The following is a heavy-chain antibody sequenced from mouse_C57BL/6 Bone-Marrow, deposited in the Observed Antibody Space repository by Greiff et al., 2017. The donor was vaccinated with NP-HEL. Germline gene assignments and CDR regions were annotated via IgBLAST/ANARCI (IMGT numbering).Heavy chain of an antibody. V-gene: IGHV1-82*01. J-gene: IGHJ2*01. CDR3: ARGGTTGDFDY. CDR1: GYAFSSSW. D-gene: IGHD1-1*01. CDR2: IYPGDGDT. Sequence: QVQLKESGPELVKPGASVKISCKASGYAFSSSWMNWVKQRPGKGLEWIGRIYPGDGDTNYNGKFKGKAKLTADKSSSTAYMQLSSLTSEDSAVYFCARGGTTGDFDYWGQGTTLTVSS.